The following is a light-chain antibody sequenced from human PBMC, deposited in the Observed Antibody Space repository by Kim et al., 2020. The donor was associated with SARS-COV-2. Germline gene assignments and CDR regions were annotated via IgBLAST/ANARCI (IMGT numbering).Light chain of an antibody. J-gene: IGLJ2*01. CDR3: NSRDSSGNRGV. CDR2: GKN. Sequence: GQTVRITCQGDSLRSYYASWYQQKPGQAPVLVIYGKNNRPSGIPDRFSGSSSGNTASLTITGAQAEDEADYYCNSRDSSGNRGVFGGGTQLTVL. V-gene: IGLV3-19*01. CDR1: SLRSYY.